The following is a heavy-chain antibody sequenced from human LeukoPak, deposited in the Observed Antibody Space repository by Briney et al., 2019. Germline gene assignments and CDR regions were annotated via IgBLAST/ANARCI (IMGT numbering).Heavy chain of an antibody. J-gene: IGHJ4*02. V-gene: IGHV3-30*18. Sequence: PGRSLGLSCAASGFTFSSSDMHWVRQAPGKGLEWVAVISYDATNKYYADSVKGRFTLSRDNSKNTLYLQTNTLRDEDTAVYYCAKASSNYFYYFEYWGQGTLVTVSS. CDR2: ISYDATNK. D-gene: IGHD2/OR15-2a*01. CDR1: GFTFSSSD. CDR3: AKASSNYFYYFEY.